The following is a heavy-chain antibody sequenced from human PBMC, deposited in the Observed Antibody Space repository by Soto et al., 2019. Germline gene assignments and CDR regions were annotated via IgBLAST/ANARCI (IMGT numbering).Heavy chain of an antibody. J-gene: IGHJ4*02. D-gene: IGHD3-10*01. Sequence: QVQLVESGGGVVQPGRSLRLSCAASGFIFSSYGIHWVRQAPGKGLEWVAIILYDGSKEYYADSVKGRFTISRDDSKNMVYLQMNSPRGEDTAVYYCVRDGGDFDYWGQGTLVTVSS. CDR2: ILYDGSKE. V-gene: IGHV3-33*05. CDR3: VRDGGDFDY. CDR1: GFIFSSYG.